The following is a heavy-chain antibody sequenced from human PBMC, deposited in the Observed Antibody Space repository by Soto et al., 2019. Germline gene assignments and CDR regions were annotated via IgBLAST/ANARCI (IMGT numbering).Heavy chain of an antibody. J-gene: IGHJ5*02. Sequence: ASVKVSCKASGYTFTSYGISWVRQAPGQGLEWMGWISAYNGNANYAQKLQGRVTMTTDTSTSTAYMELRSLRSDDTAVYYCARDMGYCSSTSCHTGWFDPWGQGTLVTVSS. V-gene: IGHV1-18*04. CDR2: ISAYNGNA. CDR1: GYTFTSYG. CDR3: ARDMGYCSSTSCHTGWFDP. D-gene: IGHD2-2*01.